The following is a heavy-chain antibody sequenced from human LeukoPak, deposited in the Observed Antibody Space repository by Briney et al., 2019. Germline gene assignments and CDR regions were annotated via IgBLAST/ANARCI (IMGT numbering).Heavy chain of an antibody. CDR1: GYTFTSYD. V-gene: IGHV1-8*03. CDR3: ARGQYYGSGFDY. J-gene: IGHJ4*02. Sequence: ASVKVSCKASGYTFTSYDINWVRQATGQGLEWMGWMNPNSGNTGYAQKFQGRVTITRNTSISTAYMELSSLRSEDTAVYYCARGQYYGSGFDYWGQGTLDTVSS. D-gene: IGHD3-10*01. CDR2: MNPNSGNT.